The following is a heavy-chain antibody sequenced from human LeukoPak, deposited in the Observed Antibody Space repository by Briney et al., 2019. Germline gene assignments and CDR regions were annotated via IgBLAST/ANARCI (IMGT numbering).Heavy chain of an antibody. CDR3: ARGERSITMVRGVISP. D-gene: IGHD3-10*01. CDR1: GYTFSSYG. J-gene: IGHJ5*02. V-gene: IGHV1-18*04. CDR2: ISVYNGNT. Sequence: RASVKVSCKASGYTFSSYGINWVRQAPGQGLEWMGWISVYNGNTNYAQKFQGRVTMTTDTSTSTAYMELRSLRSDDTAVYYCARGERSITMVRGVISPWGQGTLVTVSS.